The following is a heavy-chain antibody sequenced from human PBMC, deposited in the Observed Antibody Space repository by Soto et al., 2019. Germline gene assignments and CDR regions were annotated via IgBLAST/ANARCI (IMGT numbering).Heavy chain of an antibody. D-gene: IGHD6-13*01. J-gene: IGHJ6*02. CDR1: GFTVSSTY. Sequence: LRLSCAASGFTVSSTYMTWARQAPGKGLEWVSVIYGGLTTSYADSVKGRFTISRDNSKNTVFLQMNSLRAEDTAVYYCARDRIEAAGTPRFNYYYGMDVWGQGTTVTVSS. CDR2: IYGGLTT. V-gene: IGHV3-53*01. CDR3: ARDRIEAAGTPRFNYYYGMDV.